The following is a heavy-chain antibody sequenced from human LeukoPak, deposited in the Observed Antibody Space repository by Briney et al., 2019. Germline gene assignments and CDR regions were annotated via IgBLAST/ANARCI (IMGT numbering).Heavy chain of an antibody. D-gene: IGHD4-11*01. CDR1: GYTFTSYG. CDR3: ARDQARVTIFYYYYYGMDV. CDR2: MSTYKGNT. V-gene: IGHV1-18*01. Sequence: GASMKVSCNASGYTFTSYGISGVRQAPGQGLKWMGWMSTYKGNTNYAQKLQGRVTMTTDTSTSTAYMELRSLRSDDTAVYYCARDQARVTIFYYYYYGMDVWGQGSKVTVSS. J-gene: IGHJ6*02.